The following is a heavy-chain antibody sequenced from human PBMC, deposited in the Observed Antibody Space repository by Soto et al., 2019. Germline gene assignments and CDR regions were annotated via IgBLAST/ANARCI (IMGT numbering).Heavy chain of an antibody. CDR1: GFTFRSYA. Sequence: DVQLLESGGGLVQPGGSLRLSCAASGFTFRSYAMSWVRQAPGKGLEWVSGISGNGISTHYADSVKGRFTVSRDNSKNTLYLQMNSLRAEDTAVYNCAKEPVGPDWYFDLWGRGTLVTVSS. CDR3: AKEPVGPDWYFDL. CDR2: ISGNGIST. J-gene: IGHJ2*01. V-gene: IGHV3-23*01.